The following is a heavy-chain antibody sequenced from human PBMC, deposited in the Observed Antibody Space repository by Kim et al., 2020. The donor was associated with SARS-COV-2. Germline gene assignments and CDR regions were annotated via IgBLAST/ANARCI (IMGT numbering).Heavy chain of an antibody. V-gene: IGHV3-21*01. D-gene: IGHD3-10*01. CDR3: ARDSGLLWFGESGTYYGMDV. J-gene: IGHJ6*02. Sequence: GGSLRLSCAASGFTFSSYSMNWVRQAPGKGLEWVSSISSSSSYIYYADSVKGRFTISRDNARNSLYLQMNSLRAEDTAVYYCARDSGLLWFGESGTYYGMDVWGQGTTVTVSS. CDR1: GFTFSSYS. CDR2: ISSSSSYI.